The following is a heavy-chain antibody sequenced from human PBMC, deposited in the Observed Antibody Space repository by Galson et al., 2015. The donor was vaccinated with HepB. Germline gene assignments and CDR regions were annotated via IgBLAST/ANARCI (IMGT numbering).Heavy chain of an antibody. CDR2: INTNTGNP. D-gene: IGHD1-26*01. CDR3: ARGAYSGSYPRIYYYYYYGMDV. V-gene: IGHV7-4-1*02. J-gene: IGHJ6*02. Sequence: SVKVSCKASGYTLTNYAMNWVRQAPEQGLEWMGWINTNTGNPTYAQGFTGRFVFSLDTSVSTAYLQISSLEADDTAVYYCARGAYSGSYPRIYYYYYYGMDVWGQGTTVTVSS. CDR1: GYTLTNYA.